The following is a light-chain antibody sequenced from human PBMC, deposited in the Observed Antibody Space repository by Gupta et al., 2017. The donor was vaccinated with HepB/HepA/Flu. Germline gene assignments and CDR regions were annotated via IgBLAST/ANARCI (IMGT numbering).Light chain of an antibody. CDR3: QQYHIYPWT. J-gene: IGKJ1*01. V-gene: IGKV1-5*03. CDR2: KAS. CDR1: QSIGMW. Sequence: DIQMTQSPSTLSAPIGGRVTITCRASQSIGMWLAWYQQKPGKAPKLLIYKASSLESGVPSRFSGSESGTEFTLTISSLQPDDFATYYCQQYHIYPWTFGQGTKVEIK.